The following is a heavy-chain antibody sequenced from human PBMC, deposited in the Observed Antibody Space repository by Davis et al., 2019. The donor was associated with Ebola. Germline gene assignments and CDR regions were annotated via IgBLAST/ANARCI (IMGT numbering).Heavy chain of an antibody. D-gene: IGHD3-16*01. CDR2: LFHGGNT. CDR3: ARESALDPGGMYYYGLDV. CDR1: GGSISGYY. J-gene: IGHJ6*04. V-gene: IGHV4-59*12. Sequence: MPSETLSLTCTVSGGSISGYYWSWIRQPPGRGLEWIGFLFHGGNTNSNPSLKSRVTISVGPSENQFSLKLRSVTAADTAVYYCARESALDPGGMYYYGLDVWGEGTSVTVTS.